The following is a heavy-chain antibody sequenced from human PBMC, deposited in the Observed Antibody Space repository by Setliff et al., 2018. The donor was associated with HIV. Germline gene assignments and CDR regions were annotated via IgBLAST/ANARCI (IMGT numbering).Heavy chain of an antibody. D-gene: IGHD3-3*01. CDR1: GFTFGDYP. CDR3: TRDRRGSNSWSGYNGGFDY. Sequence: PGGSLRLSCTTSGFTFGDYPMGWFRQAPGKGLEWVSFIRTKAYGGTTEYAASVEGRFTISRDDSRGVAYLQMNSLTTEDTAVYFCTRDRRGSNSWSGYNGGFDYWGQGTLVTVSS. CDR2: IRTKAYGGTT. V-gene: IGHV3-49*03. J-gene: IGHJ4*02.